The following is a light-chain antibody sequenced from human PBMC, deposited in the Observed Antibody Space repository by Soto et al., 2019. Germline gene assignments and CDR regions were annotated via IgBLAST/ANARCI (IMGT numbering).Light chain of an antibody. V-gene: IGLV3-21*02. CDR2: DDS. CDR1: NIGSKS. Sequence: SYELTQPPSVSVAPGQTARITCGGTNIGSKSVHWYQQKPGQAPVLVVYDDSDRPSGIPERFSGSNSGNTATLTISRVEAEDEADYYCQVWDSSSDPYVFGTGTKLTVL. CDR3: QVWDSSSDPYV. J-gene: IGLJ1*01.